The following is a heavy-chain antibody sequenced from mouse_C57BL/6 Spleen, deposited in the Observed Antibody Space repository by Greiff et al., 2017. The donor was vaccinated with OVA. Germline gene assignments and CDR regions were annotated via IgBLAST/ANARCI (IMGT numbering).Heavy chain of an antibody. Sequence: QVQLQQPGPELVKPGASVKLSCKASGFTFTSYWMHWVKQRPGQGLEWIGNITPSNGATNYNENLKSKATLTVDKSSSTAYMNLSSLTSEDSAVYYCARLKGYIDVWGTGTTVTVSS. CDR1: GFTFTSYW. CDR3: ARLKGYIDV. V-gene: IGHV1-53*01. J-gene: IGHJ1*03. CDR2: ITPSNGAT.